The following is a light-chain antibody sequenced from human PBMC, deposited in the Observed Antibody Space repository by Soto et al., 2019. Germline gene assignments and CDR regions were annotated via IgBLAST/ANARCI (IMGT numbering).Light chain of an antibody. CDR1: QSISGY. J-gene: IGKJ5*01. Sequence: IQMTQSPSSLSASVGDRVTITCRASQSISGYLNWYQQKPGKAPKLLIYAASSLQSGVPSRFSGSGSGTDFTLTISSLQPEDFATYYCQQSYSTPAISFGQGTRLEIK. CDR2: AAS. CDR3: QQSYSTPAIS. V-gene: IGKV1-39*01.